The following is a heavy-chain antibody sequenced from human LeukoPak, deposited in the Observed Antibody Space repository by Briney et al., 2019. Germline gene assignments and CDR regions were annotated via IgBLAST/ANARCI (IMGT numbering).Heavy chain of an antibody. Sequence: PGRSLRLSCAASGFTFSSYAMHWVRQAPGKGLEWVAVIPYDGSNKYYADSVKGRFTISRDNSKNTLYLQMNSLRAEDTAVYYCARDPLPSEYYDFWSGLDYWGQGTLVTVSS. D-gene: IGHD3-3*01. CDR3: ARDPLPSEYYDFWSGLDY. J-gene: IGHJ4*02. CDR1: GFTFSSYA. V-gene: IGHV3-30-3*01. CDR2: IPYDGSNK.